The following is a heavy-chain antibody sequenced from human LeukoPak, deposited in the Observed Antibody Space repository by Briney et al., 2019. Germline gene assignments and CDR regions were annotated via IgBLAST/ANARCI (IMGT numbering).Heavy chain of an antibody. CDR3: ARAGVVAKNNWFDP. Sequence: GGSLRLSCAASGFTFSNYYMTWIRQAPGRGLEWLSYISGSTNIIYYADSVEGRFTISRDNAKNSLYLQMNSLRAEDTAIYYCARAGVVAKNNWFDPWAREPWSPSPQ. V-gene: IGHV3-11*01. D-gene: IGHD2-15*01. J-gene: IGHJ5*02. CDR2: ISGSTNII. CDR1: GFTFSNYY.